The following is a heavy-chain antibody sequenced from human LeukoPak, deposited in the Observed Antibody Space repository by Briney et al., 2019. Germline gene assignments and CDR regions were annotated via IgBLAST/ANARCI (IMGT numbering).Heavy chain of an antibody. D-gene: IGHD2-15*01. CDR2: IYHSGST. V-gene: IGHV4-38-2*01. CDR3: ARHPTAATIDY. J-gene: IGHJ4*02. Sequence: KPSETLSLTCAVSGYSISSGYCWGWIRQPPGKGLEWIGSIYHSGSTYYNPSLKSRVTISVDTSKNQFSLKLSSVTAADTAVYYCARHPTAATIDYWGQGTLVTVSS. CDR1: GYSISSGYC.